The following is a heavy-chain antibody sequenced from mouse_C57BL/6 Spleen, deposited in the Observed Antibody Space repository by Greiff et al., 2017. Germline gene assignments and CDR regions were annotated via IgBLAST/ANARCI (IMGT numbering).Heavy chain of an antibody. CDR1: GYTFTSYW. Sequence: QVQLQQPGAELVMPGASVKLSCKASGYTFTSYWMHWVKQRPGQGLEWIGEIDPSDSYTNYNQKFKGKSTLTVDKSSSTAYMQLSSLTSEDSAVYYCARYGDYVGWYFDVWGTWTTVTVSS. CDR3: ARYGDYVGWYFDV. V-gene: IGHV1-69*01. D-gene: IGHD2-4*01. CDR2: IDPSDSYT. J-gene: IGHJ1*03.